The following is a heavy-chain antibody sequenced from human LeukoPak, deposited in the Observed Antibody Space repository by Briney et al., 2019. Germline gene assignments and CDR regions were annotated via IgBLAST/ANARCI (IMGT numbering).Heavy chain of an antibody. D-gene: IGHD3-22*01. CDR1: GFTFSSYA. V-gene: IGHV3-23*01. Sequence: PGGSLRLSCAASGFTFSSYAMSWVRQAPGKGLEWVSAISGSGGSTYYADSVKGRFTISRDNSKNTLYLQMNSLRAEDTAVYYCAKSPHYDSSGYIDYWGQGTLVTVSS. CDR2: ISGSGGST. J-gene: IGHJ4*02. CDR3: AKSPHYDSSGYIDY.